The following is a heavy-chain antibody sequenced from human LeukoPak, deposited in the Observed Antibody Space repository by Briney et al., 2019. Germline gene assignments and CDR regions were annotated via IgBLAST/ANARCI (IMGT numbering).Heavy chain of an antibody. CDR2: TRNKATSYTT. D-gene: IGHD5-18*01. CDR1: GFTFSDHY. Sequence: AGGSLRLSCAASGFTFSDHYMDWVLQAPGKGLEWVGRTRNKATSYTTTYAASVKGRFTISRDDSKNSIYLQMNSLKTEDTAVYYCARGGTHTSGYSYLLAWGQGTLVTVSS. J-gene: IGHJ4*02. V-gene: IGHV3-72*01. CDR3: ARGGTHTSGYSYLLA.